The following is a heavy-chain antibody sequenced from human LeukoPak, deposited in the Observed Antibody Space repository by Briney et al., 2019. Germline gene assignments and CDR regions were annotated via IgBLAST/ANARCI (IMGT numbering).Heavy chain of an antibody. CDR3: ASRYGSGSYSQFDP. Sequence: SVKVSCKASTYTFTRYGISWVRQAPGQGLEWMGGIIPIFGTANYAQKFQGRVTITADESTSTAYMELSSLRSEDTAVYYCASRYGSGSYSQFDPWGQGTLVTVSS. CDR1: TYTFTRYG. D-gene: IGHD3-10*01. V-gene: IGHV1-69*13. CDR2: IIPIFGTA. J-gene: IGHJ5*02.